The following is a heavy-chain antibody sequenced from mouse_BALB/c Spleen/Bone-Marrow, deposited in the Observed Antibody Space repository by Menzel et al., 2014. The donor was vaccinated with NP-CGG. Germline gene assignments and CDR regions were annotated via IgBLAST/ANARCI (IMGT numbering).Heavy chain of an antibody. CDR3: ARRAFYALDY. V-gene: IGHV5-6-2*01. CDR1: GFTFSTYY. CDR2: IYTNDGST. J-gene: IGHJ4*01. Sequence: EVKLVESGGGLVKVGESLKLSCAASGFTFSTYYMSWVRQTPEKRLGLVAAIYTNDGSTYYPDTVKGRFAISRDNAKDXLYLQMSSLKSEDTALYYCARRAFYALDYWGQGTSVTVSS.